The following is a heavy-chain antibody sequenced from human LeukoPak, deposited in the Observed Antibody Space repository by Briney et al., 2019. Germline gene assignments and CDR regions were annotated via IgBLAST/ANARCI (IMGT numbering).Heavy chain of an antibody. CDR1: GFTFSSYA. V-gene: IGHV3-23*01. CDR3: AKDGYCSSTSCPTGYFFDY. D-gene: IGHD2-2*01. J-gene: IGHJ4*02. Sequence: GGSLRLSCAASGFTFSSYAMSWVRQAPGKGLEWVSAISGSGGSTYYADSVKGRFTISRDNSKNTLYLQMNSLRAEDTAVYYCAKDGYCSSTSCPTGYFFDYWGQGTLVTVSP. CDR2: ISGSGGST.